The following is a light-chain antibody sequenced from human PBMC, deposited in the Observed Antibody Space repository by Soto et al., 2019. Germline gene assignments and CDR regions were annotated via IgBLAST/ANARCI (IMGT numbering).Light chain of an antibody. CDR1: SGHSSYI. CDR2: LEGRGSY. V-gene: IGLV4-60*02. J-gene: IGLJ2*01. CDR3: ETLDSNNGV. Sequence: QSVLTQSSSASASLGSSVKLTCTLRSGHSSYIIAWHQQQPGKAPRYLMKLEGRGSYNKGSGVPDRFSGSSSGADRYLTISNLQFEDEAEYYCETLDSNNGVFGGGTKLTLL.